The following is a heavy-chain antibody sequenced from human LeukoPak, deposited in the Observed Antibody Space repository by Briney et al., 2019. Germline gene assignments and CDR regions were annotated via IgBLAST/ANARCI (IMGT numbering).Heavy chain of an antibody. D-gene: IGHD6-13*01. CDR1: GFTFSSFW. CDR3: RGRIATTDYTFDV. Sequence: PGGSLRLSCAASGFTFSSFWMHWVRQAPGKGLMWVSRINSDGSSTTYADSVKGRFTISRDNAKNTLYLHMSSLRAEDTAVHYCRGRIATTDYTFDVWGQGTMVTVSS. V-gene: IGHV3-74*03. J-gene: IGHJ3*01. CDR2: INSDGSST.